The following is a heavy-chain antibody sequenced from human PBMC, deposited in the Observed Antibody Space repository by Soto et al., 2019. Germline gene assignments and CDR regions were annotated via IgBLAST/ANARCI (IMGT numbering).Heavy chain of an antibody. CDR1: GFTFSSYW. V-gene: IGHV3-74*01. D-gene: IGHD1-7*01. CDR3: ARKWAGGTNAFDY. J-gene: IGHJ4*02. CDR2: IDSDGSST. Sequence: QPGGSLRLCCAASGFTFSSYWMHWVRQAPGKGLVWVSRIDSDGSSTKYADSVKGRFTISRDNAKNTLHLQMNSLGPEDTAIYYCARKWAGGTNAFDYWGQGTLVTVSS.